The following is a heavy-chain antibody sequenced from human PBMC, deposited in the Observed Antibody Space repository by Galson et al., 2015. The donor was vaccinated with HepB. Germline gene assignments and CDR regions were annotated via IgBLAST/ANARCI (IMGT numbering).Heavy chain of an antibody. CDR1: GFSLRTRGVA. D-gene: IGHD7-27*01. CDR2: IYWDDDK. CDR3: AHRRQSTGGFDH. V-gene: IGHV2-5*02. J-gene: IGHJ4*02. Sequence: PALVKPTQPLTLPCTLSGFSLRTRGVAVGWLRQPPGKALEWLALIYWDDDKRYRPSLESRLTISKDTSKNQVVLTMTNMDPVDTATYYCAHRRQSTGGFDHWGQGTLVTVSS.